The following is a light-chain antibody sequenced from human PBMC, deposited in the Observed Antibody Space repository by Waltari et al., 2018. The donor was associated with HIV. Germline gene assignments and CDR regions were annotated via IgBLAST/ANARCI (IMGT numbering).Light chain of an antibody. CDR3: QQFHNWPHT. Sequence: EIVLTQSPPTLSVSPGETATLSCRASQSLSSDLAWYQQKPGQAPRLLISGASTRATGTPVRFSGGGSGTEFSLTISSLRSEDYALYYCQQFHNWPHTFGGGTKVEIK. J-gene: IGKJ4*01. V-gene: IGKV3-15*01. CDR2: GAS. CDR1: QSLSSD.